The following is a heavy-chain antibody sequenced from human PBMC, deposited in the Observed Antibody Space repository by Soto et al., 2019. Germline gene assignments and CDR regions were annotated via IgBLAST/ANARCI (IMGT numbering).Heavy chain of an antibody. CDR3: AKDIVAIMTTPDY. CDR1: GFTFGDYA. CDR2: ISWNSGSI. D-gene: IGHD1-1*01. Sequence: EVQLVESGGGLVQPGRSLRPSCAASGFTFGDYAMHWVRQATGKGLEWVSGISWNSGSIGYADSVKGRFTISRDNAKNSLYLQMNSLRAEDTALYYCAKDIVAIMTTPDYWGQGTLVTVSS. J-gene: IGHJ4*02. V-gene: IGHV3-9*01.